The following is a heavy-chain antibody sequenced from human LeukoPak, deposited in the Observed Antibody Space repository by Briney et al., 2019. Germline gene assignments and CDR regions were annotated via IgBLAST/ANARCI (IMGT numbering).Heavy chain of an antibody. CDR1: GYTFTNYG. CDR2: ISTYNGNT. V-gene: IGHV1-18*01. D-gene: IGHD2-15*01. J-gene: IGHJ5*02. Sequence: GASVKVSCKASGYTFTNYGIHWVRQAHGQGLEWMGWISTYNGNTNYAQKYQDRLTMTTDTSTNTAYMELRSLRSDDTAVYYCAKSIVVVIAATSGFDPWGQGTLVIVSS. CDR3: AKSIVVVIAATSGFDP.